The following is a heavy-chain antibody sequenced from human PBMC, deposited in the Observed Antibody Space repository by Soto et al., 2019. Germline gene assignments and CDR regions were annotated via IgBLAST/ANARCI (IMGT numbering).Heavy chain of an antibody. J-gene: IGHJ6*02. D-gene: IGHD2-2*01. CDR2: ISAYNGNT. CDR3: ARVRGAIVVVPAATPYYYYGMDV. V-gene: IGHV1-18*01. Sequence: QVPLVQSGAEVKKPGASVKVSCKASGYNFTSYGISSVRQAPGKGLEWMGWISAYNGNTNYAQKLQGRVTMTTDTSTSTAYRELRSLRSDDTAVYYCARVRGAIVVVPAATPYYYYGMDVWRQGTTVTVSS. CDR1: GYNFTSYG.